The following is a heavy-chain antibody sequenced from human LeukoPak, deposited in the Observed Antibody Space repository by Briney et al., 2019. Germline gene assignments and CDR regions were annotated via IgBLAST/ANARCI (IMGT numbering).Heavy chain of an antibody. CDR2: INQDGTEL. V-gene: IGHV3-7*01. J-gene: IGHJ4*02. CDR3: SRSLDY. CDR1: GFTFSSYS. Sequence: QPGGSLRLSCAASGFTFSSYSMNWVRQAPGKGLEWVANINQDGTELYYAPSVKGRFTISRDNAKNSLYLQIYSLRAEDTAVYYCSRSLDYLGQGALVTVSS.